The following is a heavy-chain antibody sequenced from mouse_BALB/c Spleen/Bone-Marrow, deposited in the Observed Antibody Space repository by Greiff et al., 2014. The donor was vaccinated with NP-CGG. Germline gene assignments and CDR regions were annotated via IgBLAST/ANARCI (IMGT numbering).Heavy chain of an antibody. D-gene: IGHD2-1*01. CDR3: ARRDGNYAWFAY. CDR1: VYAFTNYL. CDR2: INPGSGGT. J-gene: IGHJ3*01. V-gene: IGHV1-54*03. Sequence: VKLQESGAELVRPGTSVKVSCKASVYAFTNYLIEWVKQRPGQGLEWIGVINPGSGGTNYNEKFKGKATLTADKSSSTAYMQLSSLTSDDSAVYFCARRDGNYAWFAYWGQGTLVTVSA.